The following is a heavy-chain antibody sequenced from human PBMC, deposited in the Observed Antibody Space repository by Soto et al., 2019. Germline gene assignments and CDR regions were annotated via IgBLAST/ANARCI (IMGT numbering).Heavy chain of an antibody. CDR3: ARGDYADYPGDFDY. D-gene: IGHD4-17*01. CDR2: VYSSGST. V-gene: IGHV4-59*01. Sequence: PSETLSLTCTVSGGSISGFYWSWIRQPPGKGLEWAGYVYSSGSTNYNPSLKSRVTISVDTSKNQFSLKLGSVTAADTAVYYCARGDYADYPGDFDYWGQGTLVTVSS. J-gene: IGHJ4*02. CDR1: GGSISGFY.